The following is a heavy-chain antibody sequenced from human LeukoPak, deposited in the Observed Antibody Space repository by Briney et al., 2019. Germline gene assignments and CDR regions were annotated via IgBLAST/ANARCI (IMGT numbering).Heavy chain of an antibody. Sequence: GGSLRLSCAASGFTFSSYGMHWVRQAPGKGLEWVSVIWYDGSNKYYADSVKGRFTISRDNSKNTLYLQMNSLRAEDTAVYYCARILGDYYDSSGSYFDYWGQGTLVTVPS. CDR1: GFTFSSYG. V-gene: IGHV3-33*01. CDR3: ARILGDYYDSSGSYFDY. J-gene: IGHJ4*02. D-gene: IGHD3-22*01. CDR2: IWYDGSNK.